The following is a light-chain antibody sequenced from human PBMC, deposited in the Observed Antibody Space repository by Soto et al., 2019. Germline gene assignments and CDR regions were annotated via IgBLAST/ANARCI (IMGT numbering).Light chain of an antibody. J-gene: IGKJ4*01. CDR2: ETS. Sequence: ENVLTQFPATLSLSPGESATLSCRASEYVRVYLAWYHQKPGQAPRLLMYETSTRAPGIPRRFSGSGSGTDLTLSISSLEPEDSGVYYCQQRNDWPALSFGGGTKVEIK. CDR1: EYVRVY. V-gene: IGKV3-11*01. CDR3: QQRNDWPALS.